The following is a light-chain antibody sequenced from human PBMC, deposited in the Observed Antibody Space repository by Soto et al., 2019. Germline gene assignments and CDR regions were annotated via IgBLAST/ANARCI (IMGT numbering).Light chain of an antibody. CDR3: AAWDDGLNGPV. CDR2: DTT. V-gene: IGLV1-44*01. Sequence: QSVLAQPTSASGTPRQRGTISCSGGSSNIGGGAVSWYQQFPGKAPKLLIFDTTQRPSGVPDRFSGSKSGTSASLAISGPQSEDEAEYYCAAWDDGLNGPVFGGGTQLTVL. J-gene: IGLJ3*02. CDR1: SSNIGGGA.